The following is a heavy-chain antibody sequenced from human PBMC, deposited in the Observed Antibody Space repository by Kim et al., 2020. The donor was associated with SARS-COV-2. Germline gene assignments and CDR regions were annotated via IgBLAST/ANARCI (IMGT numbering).Heavy chain of an antibody. D-gene: IGHD2-2*01. CDR3: ASPGYCSGTSCHRGVSYGTDV. CDR1: GFTFSDYY. J-gene: IGHJ6*02. Sequence: GGSLRLSCAASGFTFSDYYMSWIRQSPGKGLEWVSYISSSGRSTYYADSVKGRFTISRDNTKNSLYLQMNSLRAEDTAVYYCASPGYCSGTSCHRGVSYGTDVWGQGTTVTVSS. CDR2: ISSSGRST. V-gene: IGHV3-11*01.